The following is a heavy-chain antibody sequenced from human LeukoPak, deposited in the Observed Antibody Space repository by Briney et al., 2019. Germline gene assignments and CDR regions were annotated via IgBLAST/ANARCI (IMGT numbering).Heavy chain of an antibody. Sequence: NPSETLSLTCTVSGGSISSSSYYWGWIRQPPGKGLEWIGSIYYGGSTYYNPSLKSRVTISVDTSKNQFSLKLSSVAAADTAVYYCARRLAVAGTVDYWGQGTLVTVSS. D-gene: IGHD6-19*01. CDR3: ARRLAVAGTVDY. J-gene: IGHJ4*02. V-gene: IGHV4-39*01. CDR2: IYYGGST. CDR1: GGSISSSSYY.